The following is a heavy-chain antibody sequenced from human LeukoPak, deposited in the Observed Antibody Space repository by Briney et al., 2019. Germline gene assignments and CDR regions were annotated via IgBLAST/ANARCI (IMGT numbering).Heavy chain of an antibody. V-gene: IGHV4-30-4*01. J-gene: IGHJ4*02. CDR2: IYYSGST. D-gene: IGHD6-19*01. CDR3: AREVFGSGWLPKYYYFDY. CDR1: GGSISSGDYY. Sequence: SQTLSLTCTVSGGSISSGDYYWSWIRQPPGKGLEWIGYIYYSGSTYYNPSLKSRVTISVDTSKNQFSLKLSSVTAADTAVYYCAREVFGSGWLPKYYYFDYWGQGTLVTVSS.